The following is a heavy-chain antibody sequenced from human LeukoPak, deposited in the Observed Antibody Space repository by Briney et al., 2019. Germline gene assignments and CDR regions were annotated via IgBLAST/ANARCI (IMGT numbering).Heavy chain of an antibody. Sequence: SETLSLTCTVSGGSISSYYWSWIRQPPGKGLEWIGYIYYSGSTNYNPSLKSRVTISVDTSKNQFSLKLSSVTAADTAVYYCAGLPLAVAGVFDYWGQGTLVTVSS. V-gene: IGHV4-59*01. CDR3: AGLPLAVAGVFDY. D-gene: IGHD6-19*01. CDR2: IYYSGST. J-gene: IGHJ4*02. CDR1: GGSISSYY.